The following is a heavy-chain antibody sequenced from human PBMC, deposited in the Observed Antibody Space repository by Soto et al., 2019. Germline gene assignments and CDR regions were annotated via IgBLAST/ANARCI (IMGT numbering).Heavy chain of an antibody. CDR1: GFTFSNYA. Sequence: EVQRLESGGGLVQLGGSLRLSCAASGFTFSNYALTWVRQAPGKGLEWVSTISSSGGSTRYADSVKGRFTVSRDNSKNTLFLQMNTLRAEDTAIYYCASGTTSCYYWGLGTLVTVSS. CDR2: ISSSGGST. CDR3: ASGTTSCYY. V-gene: IGHV3-23*01. D-gene: IGHD2-2*01. J-gene: IGHJ4*02.